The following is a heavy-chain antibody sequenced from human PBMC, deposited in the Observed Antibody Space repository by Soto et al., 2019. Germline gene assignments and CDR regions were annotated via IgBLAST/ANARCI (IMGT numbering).Heavy chain of an antibody. J-gene: IGHJ6*02. V-gene: IGHV1-18*01. Sequence: QVQLVQSGAEVKKPGASVKVSCKASGYTFTSYGISWVRQAPGQGLAWMGWISAYNGNTNYAQKLQGRVTMTTDTSTRTADMELRSLSNDDTAVYYAATASLQLAYDYYYGMDVWGQGTTVTVCS. CDR1: GYTFTSYG. CDR2: ISAYNGNT. D-gene: IGHD1-1*01. CDR3: ATASLQLAYDYYYGMDV.